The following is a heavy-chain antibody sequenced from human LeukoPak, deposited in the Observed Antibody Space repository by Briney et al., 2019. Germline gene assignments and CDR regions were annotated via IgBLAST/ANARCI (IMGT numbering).Heavy chain of an antibody. CDR1: GFTFSSYA. CDR2: ISGSGGST. J-gene: IGHJ4*02. Sequence: GGSLRLSCAASGFTFSSYAMSWVRQAPGKGLEWVSAISGSGGSTYYADSVKGRFTISRDNSKNTLYLQMNSLRAEDTAVYYCAKDRGLLWLGELFTQGGIFDYWGQGTLVTVSS. CDR3: AKDRGLLWLGELFTQGGIFDY. D-gene: IGHD3-10*01. V-gene: IGHV3-23*01.